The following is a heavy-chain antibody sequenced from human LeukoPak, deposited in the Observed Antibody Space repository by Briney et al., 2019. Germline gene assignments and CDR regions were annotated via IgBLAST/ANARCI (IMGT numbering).Heavy chain of an antibody. Sequence: GGSLRLSRAASGFTFDDYAMHWVRQAPGKGLEWVSGISWNSGSIGYADSVKGRFTISRDNAKNSLYLQMNSLRAEDTALYYCAKATRYCSGGSCPRGGYFDYWGQGTLVTVSS. J-gene: IGHJ4*02. D-gene: IGHD2-15*01. CDR1: GFTFDDYA. V-gene: IGHV3-9*01. CDR3: AKATRYCSGGSCPRGGYFDY. CDR2: ISWNSGSI.